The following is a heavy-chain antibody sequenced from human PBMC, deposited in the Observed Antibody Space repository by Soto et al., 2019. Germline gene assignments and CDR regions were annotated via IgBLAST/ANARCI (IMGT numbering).Heavy chain of an antibody. J-gene: IGHJ4*02. CDR3: ARSSSSWYAHALFFDY. CDR2: IYYSGST. D-gene: IGHD6-13*01. Sequence: ETLSLTCTVSGGSISSYYWSWIRQPPGKGLEWIGYIYYSGSTNYNPSLKSRVTISVDTSKNQFSLKLSSVTAADTAVYYCARSSSSWYAHALFFDYWGQGTLVTVSS. V-gene: IGHV4-59*01. CDR1: GGSISSYY.